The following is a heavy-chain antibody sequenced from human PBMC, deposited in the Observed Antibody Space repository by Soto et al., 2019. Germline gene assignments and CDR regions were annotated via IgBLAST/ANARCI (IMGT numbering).Heavy chain of an antibody. CDR1: GGSVSSGSYY. V-gene: IGHV4-61*01. J-gene: IGHJ4*02. CDR2: IYYSGST. Sequence: QVQLQESGPGLVKPSETLSLTCTVSGGSVSSGSYYWSWIRQPPGKGLEWIGYIYYSGSTNYNPSLKSLVTISVDTSNNQFSLKLSSVTAADTAVHYCARGRDWSGYYSDYWGQGTLVTVSS. D-gene: IGHD3-3*01. CDR3: ARGRDWSGYYSDY.